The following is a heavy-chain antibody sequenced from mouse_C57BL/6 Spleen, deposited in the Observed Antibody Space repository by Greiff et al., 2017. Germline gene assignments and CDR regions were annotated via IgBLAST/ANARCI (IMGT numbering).Heavy chain of an antibody. J-gene: IGHJ4*01. CDR3: ARGDGPYAMDY. D-gene: IGHD1-1*01. CDR2: IAPSDSEP. Sequence: QVQLQQPGAELVRPGSSVKLSCKASGYTFTRYWMLWVKTRPIQGLEWIGNIAPSDSEPHYNQKFKDKATLTVDKSSSTAYMQRSSLTSEDSAVYYCARGDGPYAMDYWGQGTSVTVAS. CDR1: GYTFTRYW. V-gene: IGHV1-52*01.